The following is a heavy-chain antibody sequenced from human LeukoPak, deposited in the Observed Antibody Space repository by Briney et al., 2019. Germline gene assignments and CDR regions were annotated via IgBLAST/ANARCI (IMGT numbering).Heavy chain of an antibody. Sequence: GGSLRLSCAAPGFTFSSYGMHWVRQAPGKGLEWVAFIRYDGSNKYYADSVKGRFTISRDNSKNTLYLQMNSLRAEDTAVYYCAKNPAMPAPWFDYWGQGTLVTVSS. D-gene: IGHD2-2*01. CDR2: IRYDGSNK. CDR1: GFTFSSYG. CDR3: AKNPAMPAPWFDY. V-gene: IGHV3-30*02. J-gene: IGHJ4*02.